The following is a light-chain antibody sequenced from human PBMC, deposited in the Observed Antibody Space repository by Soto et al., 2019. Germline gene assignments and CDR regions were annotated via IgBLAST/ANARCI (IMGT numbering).Light chain of an antibody. CDR3: QQYNSYSWT. CDR1: QSISSW. Sequence: DIPMTQSPSTLSASVGDRVTITCRASQSISSWLAWYQQKPGKAPKLLIYKASSLESGVPSRFSGSGSGTEFTLTISSLQNDDFATYYCQQYNSYSWTFGQGTKVEIK. CDR2: KAS. J-gene: IGKJ1*01. V-gene: IGKV1-5*03.